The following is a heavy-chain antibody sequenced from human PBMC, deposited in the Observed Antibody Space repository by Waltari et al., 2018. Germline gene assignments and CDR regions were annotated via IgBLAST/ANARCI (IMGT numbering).Heavy chain of an antibody. J-gene: IGHJ4*02. CDR2: IRSKANSYAT. CDR1: GFTFSGSA. CDR3: TGGLDDYGGHGNDY. D-gene: IGHD4-17*01. V-gene: IGHV3-73*01. Sequence: VQLVKSGGGVVQPGGSLKLSCAASGFTFSGSAMHWVRQASGKGLEWVGRIRSKANSYATAYAASVKGRFTISRDDSKNTAYLQMNSLKTEDTAVYYCTGGLDDYGGHGNDYWGQGTLVTVSS.